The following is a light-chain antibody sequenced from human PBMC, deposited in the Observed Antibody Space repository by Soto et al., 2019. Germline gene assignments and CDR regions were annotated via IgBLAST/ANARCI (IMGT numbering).Light chain of an antibody. CDR3: CSYAGSYTFNV. Sequence: QSVLTQPRSVCGSPGQSVTISCTGTSSDVGGYNYVSWYQQHPGKAPKLMIYDVSKRPSGVPDRFSGSKSGNTTSLTISGLQAEDEADYYCCSYAGSYTFNVFGTGTKGTVL. J-gene: IGLJ1*01. CDR2: DVS. V-gene: IGLV2-11*01. CDR1: SSDVGGYNY.